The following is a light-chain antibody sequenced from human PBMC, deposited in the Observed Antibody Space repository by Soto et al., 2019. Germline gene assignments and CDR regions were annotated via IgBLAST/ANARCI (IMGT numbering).Light chain of an antibody. J-gene: IGKJ1*01. V-gene: IGKV3D-15*01. CDR2: GAS. Sequence: IVMTHSPATLSVSPGERATLSCRASQSVSSKLVWYPQKPGQAPRLLIYGASNRATGIPDRFSGSGSGTVFTLTLSSLEPEDFAVYYCQQYSSSGTFGQGTKVDIK. CDR3: QQYSSSGT. CDR1: QSVSSK.